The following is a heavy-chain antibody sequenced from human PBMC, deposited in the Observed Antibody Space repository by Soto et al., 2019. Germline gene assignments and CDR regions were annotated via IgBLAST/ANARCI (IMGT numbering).Heavy chain of an antibody. CDR1: GGSFSDTY. V-gene: IGHV4-34*01. Sequence: QVHLQQWGAGLLKPSETLSLTCAVYGGSFSDTYWNWFRQPPGKGLEWIGEINHNTNTIYNPSLTIRVTISVDTSKNRFYLRLTSVPAADTAVYYCARRVRLVRGIFDPWGQGTLVTVSS. J-gene: IGHJ5*02. D-gene: IGHD2-21*01. CDR3: ARRVRLVRGIFDP. CDR2: INHNTNT.